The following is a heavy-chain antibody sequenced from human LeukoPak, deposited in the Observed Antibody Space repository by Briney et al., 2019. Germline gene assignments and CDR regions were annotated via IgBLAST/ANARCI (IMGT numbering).Heavy chain of an antibody. CDR2: ISSTSSTI. D-gene: IGHD3-22*01. CDR3: ARGSASGYYFDY. CDR1: GFTSGNFK. J-gene: IGHJ4*02. V-gene: IGHV3-48*01. Sequence: GGSLSPSLPAPGFTSGNFKRNGSPQAPGKGLGGVSYISSTSSTIYYADSVKGRFTISRDSAKNSLYLQMNSLRAEDTAVYYCARGSASGYYFDYWGQGTLVTVSS.